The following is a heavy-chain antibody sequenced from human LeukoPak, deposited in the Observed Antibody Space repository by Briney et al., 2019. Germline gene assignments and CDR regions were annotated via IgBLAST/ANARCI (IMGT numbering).Heavy chain of an antibody. J-gene: IGHJ4*02. CDR3: ASLEGYCSGGSCYSSHSNSYYFDY. D-gene: IGHD2-15*01. V-gene: IGHV1-46*01. Sequence: ASVKVSCKASGYTFTSYYMHWVRQAPGQGLEWMGIINPSGGSTSYAQKFQGRVTMTRDVSTSTVYMELSSLRSEDTAVYYCASLEGYCSGGSCYSSHSNSYYFDYWGQGTLVTVSS. CDR1: GYTFTSYY. CDR2: INPSGGST.